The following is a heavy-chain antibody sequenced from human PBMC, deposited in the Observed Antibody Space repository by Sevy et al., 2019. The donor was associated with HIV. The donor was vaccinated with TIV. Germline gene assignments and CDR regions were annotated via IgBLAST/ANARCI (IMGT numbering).Heavy chain of an antibody. V-gene: IGHV3-30*04. CDR1: GFTFNTHA. CDR2: ISYDGIIK. J-gene: IGHJ4*02. D-gene: IGHD2-15*01. Sequence: GGSLRLSCAASGFTFNTHAMHWVRQAPGKGLEWVALISYDGIIKYYADSVKGRLTISRDNSKNTLSLQMNSLRIEDTAVYYCAREEGYASAWWQGNSWGQGTLVTVSS. CDR3: AREEGYASAWWQGNS.